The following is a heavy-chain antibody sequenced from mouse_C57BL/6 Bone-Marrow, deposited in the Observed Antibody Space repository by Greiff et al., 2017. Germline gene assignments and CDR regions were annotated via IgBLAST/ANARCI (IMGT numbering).Heavy chain of an antibody. CDR1: GYTFTSYG. CDR2: IYPRSGNT. V-gene: IGHV1-81*01. CDR3: ARLFITTVVAYYFDY. Sequence: VQLQQSGAELARPGASVKLSCKASGYTFTSYGISWVKQRTGQGLEWIGEIYPRSGNTYYNEKFKGKATLTADKSSSTAYMELRSLTSEDSAVYFCARLFITTVVAYYFDYWGQGTTLTVSS. J-gene: IGHJ2*01. D-gene: IGHD1-1*01.